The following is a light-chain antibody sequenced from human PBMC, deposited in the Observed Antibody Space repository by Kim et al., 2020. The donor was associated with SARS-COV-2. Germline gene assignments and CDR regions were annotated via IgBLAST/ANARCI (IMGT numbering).Light chain of an antibody. V-gene: IGKV1-16*02. CDR1: QGITNQ. CDR2: DAS. Sequence: ATVGNRVTIACRASQGITNQLVWFQHKPGKAPKSLIFDASNLHSGVPSKFSGSGSGTDFTLTIDSLQPEEGATYYCQQYNSYPLTFGGGTRVDIK. J-gene: IGKJ4*01. CDR3: QQYNSYPLT.